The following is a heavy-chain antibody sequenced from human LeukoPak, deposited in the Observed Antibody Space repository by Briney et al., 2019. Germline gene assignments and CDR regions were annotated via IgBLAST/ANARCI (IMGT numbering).Heavy chain of an antibody. J-gene: IGHJ3*02. D-gene: IGHD3-10*01. V-gene: IGHV3-9*01. Sequence: PGRSLRLSCAASGFTFDDYAMHWVRQAPGKGLEWVSGISWNSGSIGYADSVKGRFTISRDNAKNSLYLQINSLRAEDTAVYYCARDSYWLGGTIGAFDIWGQGTMVTVSS. CDR2: ISWNSGSI. CDR3: ARDSYWLGGTIGAFDI. CDR1: GFTFDDYA.